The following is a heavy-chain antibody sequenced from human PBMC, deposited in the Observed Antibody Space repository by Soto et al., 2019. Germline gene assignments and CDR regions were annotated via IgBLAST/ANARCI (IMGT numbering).Heavy chain of an antibody. CDR3: ARHTQLWPHPSNWFDP. CDR2: IYYSGST. J-gene: IGHJ5*02. CDR1: GGSISSSSYY. Sequence: ASETLSLTCTVSGGSISSSSYYWGWIRQPPGKGLEWIGSIYYSGSTYYNPSLKSRVTISVDTSKNQFSLKLSSVTAADTAVYYCARHTQLWPHPSNWFDPWGQGTLVTVSS. D-gene: IGHD5-18*01. V-gene: IGHV4-39*01.